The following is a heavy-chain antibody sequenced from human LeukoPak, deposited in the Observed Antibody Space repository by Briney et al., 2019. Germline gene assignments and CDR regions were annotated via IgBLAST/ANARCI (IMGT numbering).Heavy chain of an antibody. Sequence: GRSLRLSCAASGFTFSSYAMHWVRQAPGKGLEWVAVISYDGSNKYYADSVEGRFTISRDNSKNTLYLQMNSLRAEDTAVYYCARDRIVLMVYAQYGDWGQGTLVTVSS. D-gene: IGHD2-8*01. V-gene: IGHV3-30-3*01. CDR2: ISYDGSNK. CDR3: ARDRIVLMVYAQYGD. J-gene: IGHJ4*02. CDR1: GFTFSSYA.